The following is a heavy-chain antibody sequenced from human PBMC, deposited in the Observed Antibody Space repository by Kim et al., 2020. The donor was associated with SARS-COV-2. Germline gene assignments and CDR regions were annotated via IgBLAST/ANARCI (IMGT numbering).Heavy chain of an antibody. V-gene: IGHV1-18*04. CDR1: GYTFTSYG. CDR3: ARDRAEKVAARKVGFDP. CDR2: ISAYNGNT. D-gene: IGHD2-15*01. J-gene: IGHJ5*02. Sequence: ASVKVSCKASGYTFTSYGISWVRQAPGQGLEWMGWISAYNGNTNYAQKLQGRVTMTTDTSTSTAYMELRSLRSDDTAVYYCARDRAEKVAARKVGFDPWGQGTLCTVSS.